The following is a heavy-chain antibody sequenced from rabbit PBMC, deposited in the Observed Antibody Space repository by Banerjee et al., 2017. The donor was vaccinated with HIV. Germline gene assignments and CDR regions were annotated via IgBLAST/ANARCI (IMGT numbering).Heavy chain of an antibody. Sequence: QEQLVESGGGLVQPEGSLTLTCTASGFSFSNSYWMHWVRQAPGKGLEWIACMRADSSGTTYYASWAKGRFTISKTSSTTVTLQMTSLTAADTATYFCARESYTGGATYSFNFWGPGTL. V-gene: IGHV1S45*01. D-gene: IGHD4-2*01. CDR3: ARESYTGGATYSFNF. CDR2: MRADSSGTT. J-gene: IGHJ4*01. CDR1: GFSFSNSYW.